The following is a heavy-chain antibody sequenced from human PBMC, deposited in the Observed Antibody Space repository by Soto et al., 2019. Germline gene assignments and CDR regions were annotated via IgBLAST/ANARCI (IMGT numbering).Heavy chain of an antibody. CDR2: IIPHSGET. CDR1: GYSFTGYY. V-gene: IGHV1-2*02. D-gene: IGHD3-10*01. Sequence: GASVKGSCKASGYSFTGYYMHWVRRAPGQGLEWMGWIIPHSGETNYAQKFQARVTLTRDTSISTAYMQLSGLTSDDTAVYYCARQGGEYNTMSDYWGQGTLVTVSS. J-gene: IGHJ4*02. CDR3: ARQGGEYNTMSDY.